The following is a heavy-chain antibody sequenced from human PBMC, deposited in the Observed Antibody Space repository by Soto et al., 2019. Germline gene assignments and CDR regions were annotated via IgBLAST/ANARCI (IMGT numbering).Heavy chain of an antibody. V-gene: IGHV1-18*04. J-gene: IGHJ4*02. CDR3: ARKAWNQYYFDY. CDR2: ISAYNGNT. Sequence: ASVKVSCKASGYTFTSYGISWVRQAPGQGLEWMGWISAYNGNTNYAQKLQGRVTMTTDTSTSTAYMELRSLRSDDTAVYYCARKAWNQYYFDYWGQGALVTVSS. CDR1: GYTFTSYG. D-gene: IGHD1-1*01.